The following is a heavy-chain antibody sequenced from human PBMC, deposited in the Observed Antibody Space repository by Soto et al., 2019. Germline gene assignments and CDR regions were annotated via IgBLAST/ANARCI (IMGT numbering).Heavy chain of an antibody. V-gene: IGHV3-64D*06. D-gene: IGHD2-15*01. CDR3: EKYAGPRCCSGGSCFVY. Sequence: PGGSLRLSCSASGFTFSSYAMHWVRQAPGKGLEYVSAISSNGGSTYYADSVKGRFTISSDNSKNTLYLQMSRLRAEDTAVYYCEKYAGPRCCSGGSCFVYWGQGTLVTVSS. CDR2: ISSNGGST. CDR1: GFTFSSYA. J-gene: IGHJ4*02.